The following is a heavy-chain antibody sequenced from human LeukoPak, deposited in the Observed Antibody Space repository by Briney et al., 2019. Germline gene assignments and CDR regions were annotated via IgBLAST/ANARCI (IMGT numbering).Heavy chain of an antibody. CDR3: ARGPTPLGATQQYFDY. Sequence: PGGSLRLSCAASGFTFSSYAMYWVRQAPGKGLEWVAVISYDGSNRYYADSVKGRFTISRDNSKNTLYLQMNSLRAEDTAVYYCARGPTPLGATQQYFDYWGQGTLVTVSS. CDR2: ISYDGSNR. CDR1: GFTFSSYA. V-gene: IGHV3-30-3*01. D-gene: IGHD1-26*01. J-gene: IGHJ4*02.